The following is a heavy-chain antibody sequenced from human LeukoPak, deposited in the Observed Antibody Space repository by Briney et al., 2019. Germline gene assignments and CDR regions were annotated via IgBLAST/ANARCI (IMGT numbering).Heavy chain of an antibody. CDR3: ARAGYYGSGRSAFDI. CDR2: MNPNSGNT. J-gene: IGHJ3*02. D-gene: IGHD3-10*01. V-gene: IGHV1-8*02. Sequence: ASVKVSCKASGGTFSSYAINWVRQATGQGLEWMGWMNPNSGNTGYAQKFQGRVTMTRNTSISTAYMELSSLRSEDTAVYYCARAGYYGSGRSAFDIWGQGTMVTVSS. CDR1: GGTFSSYA.